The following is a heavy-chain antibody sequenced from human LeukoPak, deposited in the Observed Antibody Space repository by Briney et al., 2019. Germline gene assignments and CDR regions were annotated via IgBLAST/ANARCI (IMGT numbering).Heavy chain of an antibody. D-gene: IGHD2-15*01. CDR2: IYYSGST. V-gene: IGHV4-31*03. J-gene: IGHJ1*01. CDR1: GGSISSGDYY. Sequence: SQTLSLTCTVSGGSISSGDYYWSWIRQHPGKGLERIGYIYYSGSTYYNPSLKSRVTISVDTSKNQFSLKLSSVTAADTAVYYCARVWDRYCSGGSCYSLGYFQHWGQGTLVTVSS. CDR3: ARVWDRYCSGGSCYSLGYFQH.